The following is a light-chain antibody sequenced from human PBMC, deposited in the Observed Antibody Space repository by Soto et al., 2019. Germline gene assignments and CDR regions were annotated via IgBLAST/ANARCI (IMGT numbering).Light chain of an antibody. Sequence: QSALTQPASVSASPGQSSAISCTGTDSDIGGYDHVSWYQQHPGKAPKLLIYDVTNRPSGVSSRFSGSKAGRTASLTISGLQTEDEADYYCSSHTSSTALVFGTGTKVTVL. CDR3: SSHTSSTALV. V-gene: IGLV2-14*03. CDR1: DSDIGGYDH. CDR2: DVT. J-gene: IGLJ1*01.